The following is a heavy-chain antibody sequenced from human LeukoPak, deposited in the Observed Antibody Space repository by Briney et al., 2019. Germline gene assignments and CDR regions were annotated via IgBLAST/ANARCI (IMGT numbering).Heavy chain of an antibody. Sequence: TLSLTCTVSGGSISSGGYYWSWIRQHPGKGLEWIGYIYYSGSTYYNPSLKSRVTISVDTSKNQFSLKLSSVTAADTAVYYCARGEDGTGDYRPTYFDSWGQGTLITVSS. D-gene: IGHD4-17*01. J-gene: IGHJ4*02. CDR1: GGSISSGGYY. V-gene: IGHV4-31*03. CDR2: IYYSGST. CDR3: ARGEDGTGDYRPTYFDS.